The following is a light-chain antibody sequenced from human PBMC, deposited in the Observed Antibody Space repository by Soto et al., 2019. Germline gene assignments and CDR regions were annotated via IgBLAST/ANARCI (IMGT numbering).Light chain of an antibody. V-gene: IGKV3-15*01. J-gene: IGKJ1*01. CDR1: RSVSSH. CDR2: EAS. Sequence: EVVLTQSPATLSVSPGERATLSCRASRSVSSHLAWYQQKAGQAPRLLIYEASTRATGIPARFSGSGSGTEFTLTITRLQSEDSAIYYCQQYDDWWTFGQGTQVEIK. CDR3: QQYDDWWT.